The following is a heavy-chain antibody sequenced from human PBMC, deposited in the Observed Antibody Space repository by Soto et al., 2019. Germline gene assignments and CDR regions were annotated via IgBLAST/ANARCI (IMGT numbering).Heavy chain of an antibody. D-gene: IGHD5-18*01. CDR1: GGSISSGGYY. CDR3: ARFLAEAMVPRFYYYGMDV. CDR2: IYYSGST. V-gene: IGHV4-31*03. Sequence: LSLTCPVSGGSISSGGYYWSWIRQHPGKGLEWIGYIYYSGSTYYNPSLKSRVTISVDTSKNQFSLKLSSVTAADTAVYYCARFLAEAMVPRFYYYGMDVWGQGTTVTVSS. J-gene: IGHJ6*02.